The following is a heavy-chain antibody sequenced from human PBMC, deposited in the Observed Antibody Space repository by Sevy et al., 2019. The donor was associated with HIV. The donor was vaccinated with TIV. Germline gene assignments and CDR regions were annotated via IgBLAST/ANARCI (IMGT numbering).Heavy chain of an antibody. V-gene: IGHV3-30*09. J-gene: IGHJ5*02. CDR1: EFTFSDYA. D-gene: IGHD4-17*01. CDR2: VSDDGIKD. CDR3: VKEATAHRKIRFCFGDNCFYNWFDT. Sequence: GGSLRLSCTASEFTFSDYAMHWVRQTPAKGLEWVAIVSDDGIKDDYADSVKGRFAISRDNSSSTLYLQMNSLTPDDTAVYFCVKEATAHRKIRFCFGDNCFYNWFDTWGQGVLVTVSS.